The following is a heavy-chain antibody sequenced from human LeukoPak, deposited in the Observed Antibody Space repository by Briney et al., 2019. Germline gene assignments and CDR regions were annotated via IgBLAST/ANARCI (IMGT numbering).Heavy chain of an antibody. CDR3: AKDPGTSWSGYYYYMDV. J-gene: IGHJ6*03. D-gene: IGHD2-2*01. CDR1: GFTLSSYW. V-gene: IGHV3-7*03. CDR2: IKQDGSEI. Sequence: GGSLRLSCAASGFTLSSYWMNWVRQAPGKGLEWVANIKQDGSEINYVDSVKGRFTISRDNAKNSLYLQMNSLRAEDTAVYYCAKDPGTSWSGYYYYMDVWGKGTTVTVSS.